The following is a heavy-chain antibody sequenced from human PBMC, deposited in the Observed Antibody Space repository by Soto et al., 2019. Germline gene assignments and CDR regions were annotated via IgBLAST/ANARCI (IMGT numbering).Heavy chain of an antibody. CDR3: ARCRPYDSSGYYPLQD. D-gene: IGHD3-22*01. CDR2: MYTGGST. CDR1: GLYVRNNY. V-gene: IGHV3-53*01. J-gene: IGHJ1*01. Sequence: GRSRRQYCAAAGLYVRNNYMSWVSQAPGKGLEWVSVMYTGGSTYYADSVKGRFTISRDNSKNTVYLQMDSLRAEDTALYFCARCRPYDSSGYYPLQDSAQGTLVTVSS.